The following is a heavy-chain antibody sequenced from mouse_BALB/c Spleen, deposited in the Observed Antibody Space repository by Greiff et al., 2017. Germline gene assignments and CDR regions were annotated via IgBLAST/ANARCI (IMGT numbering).Heavy chain of an antibody. V-gene: IGHV1-31*01. Sequence: VQLQQSGPELMKPGASVSISCTASGYSFTSYYMHWVKQSHGKSLEWIGYIDPFNGGTSYNQKFKGKATLTVDKSSSTAYMELSSLTAEDSAVYYCARGLAAMDYWGQGTSVTVSS. CDR3: ARGLAAMDY. CDR2: IDPFNGGT. J-gene: IGHJ4*01. D-gene: IGHD2-13*01. CDR1: GYSFTSYY.